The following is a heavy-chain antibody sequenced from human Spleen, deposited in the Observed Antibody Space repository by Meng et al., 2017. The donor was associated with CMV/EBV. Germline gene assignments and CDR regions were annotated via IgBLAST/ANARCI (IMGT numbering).Heavy chain of an antibody. CDR2: ISGSANTI. J-gene: IGHJ4*02. D-gene: IGHD3-3*01. V-gene: IGHV3-48*03. CDR1: GFTFTNFE. CDR3: ARERVYGNDFWSGGDY. Sequence: GGSLRLSCVGSGFTFTNFEMNWVRQAPGKGLEWISYISGSANTIYYADSVQGRFTISRDNAKNSLYLQMNSLRAEDTAVYYCARERVYGNDFWSGGDYWGQGTLVTVSS.